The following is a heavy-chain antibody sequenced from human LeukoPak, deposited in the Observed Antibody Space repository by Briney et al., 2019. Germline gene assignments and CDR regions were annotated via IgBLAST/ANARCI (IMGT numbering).Heavy chain of an antibody. Sequence: SETLSLTCTVSGGSISSYYWSWIRQHPGKGLEWIGYIYYSGSTYYKPSLKSRVTISVDTPKNQFSLKLSSVTAADTAVYYCASRASLGEYYFDYWGQGTLVTVSS. D-gene: IGHD3-16*01. CDR2: IYYSGST. CDR3: ASRASLGEYYFDY. J-gene: IGHJ4*02. V-gene: IGHV4-59*06. CDR1: GGSISSYY.